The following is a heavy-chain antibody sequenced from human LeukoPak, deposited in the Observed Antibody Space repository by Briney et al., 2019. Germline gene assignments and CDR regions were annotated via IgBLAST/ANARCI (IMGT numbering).Heavy chain of an antibody. D-gene: IGHD2-2*01. J-gene: IGHJ6*02. CDR2: IYYSGST. CDR1: GGSISSYY. V-gene: IGHV4-59*08. Sequence: PSETLSLTCTVSGGSISSYYWSWIRQPPGKGLEWIGNIYYSGSTNYNPSLKSRVTISVDTSKNQFSLKLSSVTAADTAVYYCARLPLSTSYYYYGLDVWGLGTAVT. CDR3: ARLPLSTSYYYYGLDV.